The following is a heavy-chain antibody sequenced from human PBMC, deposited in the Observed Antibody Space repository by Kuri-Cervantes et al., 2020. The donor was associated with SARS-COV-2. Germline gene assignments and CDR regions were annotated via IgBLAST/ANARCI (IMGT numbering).Heavy chain of an antibody. CDR3: ARGGGKGHGPGLYYWYFNL. D-gene: IGHD2-15*01. V-gene: IGHV3-30*03. Sequence: GGSLRLSCAASGFTFSNYGIHWVRQAPGKGLEWVAVISYDGGNEYYADSVKGRFTISRDNSKNTLYLQMNSLRPEDTAVYYCARGGGKGHGPGLYYWYFNLWGRGTLVTVSS. CDR1: GFTFSNYG. J-gene: IGHJ2*01. CDR2: ISYDGGNE.